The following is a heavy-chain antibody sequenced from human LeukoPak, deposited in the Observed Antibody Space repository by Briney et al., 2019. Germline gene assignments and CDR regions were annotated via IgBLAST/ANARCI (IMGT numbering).Heavy chain of an antibody. J-gene: IGHJ4*02. V-gene: IGHV3-48*02. Sequence: GGSLRLSCEASGFTFRTYRMNWVRQAPGKELEWVSYISPGSTTIYYAASVKGRFTISRDNAKNSLYLQMNSLRDEDTAVYYCARGVDYWGQGTLVTVSS. CDR2: ISPGSTTI. CDR1: GFTFRTYR. CDR3: ARGVDY.